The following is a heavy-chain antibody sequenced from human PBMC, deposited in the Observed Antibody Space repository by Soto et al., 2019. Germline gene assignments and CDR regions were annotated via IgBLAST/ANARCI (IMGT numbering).Heavy chain of an antibody. CDR3: ATRSNTFDK. CDR1: GFTFTRYS. Sequence: XGSLKISCAASGFTFTRYSMNGVRQAPGKGLEWVSYISSSSSLIYYADSVKGRFTVSRDNAKNSLYLQMNSLRDEDTAVYYCATRSNTFDKWGQGTLVTVSS. CDR2: ISSSSSLI. V-gene: IGHV3-48*02. D-gene: IGHD5-18*01. J-gene: IGHJ4*02.